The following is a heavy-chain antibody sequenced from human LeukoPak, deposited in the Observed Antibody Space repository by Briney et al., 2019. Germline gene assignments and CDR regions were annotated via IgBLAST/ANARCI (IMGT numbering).Heavy chain of an antibody. CDR3: ARDEGALNW. CDR1: GDRVSRDNTA. V-gene: IGHV6-1*01. Sequence: SQTFSLTCAISGDRVSRDNTAWNWIRQSPSRGLEWLGRTYYKSKWYNDYALSVKSRITINPDTSKNHFSLQLNSVTPEDTAVYYCARDEGALNWWGQGTLVTVSS. D-gene: IGHD1-20*01. CDR2: TYYKSKWYN. J-gene: IGHJ4*02.